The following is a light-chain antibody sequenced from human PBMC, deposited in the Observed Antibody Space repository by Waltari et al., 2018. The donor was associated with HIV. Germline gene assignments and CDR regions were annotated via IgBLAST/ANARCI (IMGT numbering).Light chain of an antibody. CDR3: SAWDRSPSAVI. V-gene: IGLV10-54*04. Sequence: QAGLTQPPSVSKGLRQTATLTCTGDSNNVGNQGATWLQQHQGHPPKLLFYKNNNRPSGISDRFSASKSGNTASLTITGLQPEDEADYFCSAWDRSPSAVIFGGGTTLIVL. CDR2: KNN. J-gene: IGLJ2*01. CDR1: SNNVGNQG.